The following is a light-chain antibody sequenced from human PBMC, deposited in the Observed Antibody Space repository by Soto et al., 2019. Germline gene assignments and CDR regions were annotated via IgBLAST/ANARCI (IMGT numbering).Light chain of an antibody. J-gene: IGKJ2*01. CDR3: QQYNNWTPMYT. CDR1: QSVSSN. Sequence: EIVMTQSPATLSVSPAERATLSCRASQSVSSNLAWYQQKPVQAPRLLIYGASTRPTGIPARFSGSGSGTEFTLTISGLQSEDFAVYDGQQYNNWTPMYTFGEGTELEIK. V-gene: IGKV3-15*01. CDR2: GAS.